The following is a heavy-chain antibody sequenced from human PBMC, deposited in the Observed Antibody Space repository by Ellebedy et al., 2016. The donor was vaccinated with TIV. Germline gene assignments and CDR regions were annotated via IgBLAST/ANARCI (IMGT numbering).Heavy chain of an antibody. CDR3: ARDMAWGNERMNDAFDI. V-gene: IGHV3-48*04. D-gene: IGHD7-27*01. Sequence: GGSLRLSCAASGFTFSPYSMNWVRQAPGKGLEWVSYISGSSLTKFYADSVKGRFTISRDNAERSLFLQMDSLRVEDTAVYYCARDMAWGNERMNDAFDIWGQGTMVIVSS. CDR1: GFTFSPYS. J-gene: IGHJ3*02. CDR2: ISGSSLTK.